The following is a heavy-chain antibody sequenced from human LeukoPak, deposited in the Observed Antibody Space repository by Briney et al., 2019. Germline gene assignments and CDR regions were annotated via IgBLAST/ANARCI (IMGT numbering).Heavy chain of an antibody. CDR2: IRYDGSNK. D-gene: IGHD3-16*01. J-gene: IGHJ4*02. CDR3: ARDEGTYDYVWGSPSYYFDY. CDR1: GFTFSSYG. V-gene: IGHV3-30*02. Sequence: PGGSLRLSCAASGFTFSSYGMHWVRQAPGKGLEWVAFIRYDGSNKYYADSVKGRFTISRDNSKNTLYLQMNSLRAEDTAVYYCARDEGTYDYVWGSPSYYFDYWGQGTLVTVSS.